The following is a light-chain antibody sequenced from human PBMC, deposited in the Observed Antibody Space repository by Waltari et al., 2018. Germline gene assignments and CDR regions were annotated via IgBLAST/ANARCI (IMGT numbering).Light chain of an antibody. CDR1: ALPKKY. CDR3: FSTDTSGDHRV. Sequence: SYELTQPPSVSVSPGQTARITCSGDALPKKYAYWYQQKSGQAPVLVIYEDFKRPSGIPERFSGSSSGTMATLTISGAQVEDEADYYCFSTDTSGDHRVFGGGTK. J-gene: IGLJ3*02. V-gene: IGLV3-10*01. CDR2: EDF.